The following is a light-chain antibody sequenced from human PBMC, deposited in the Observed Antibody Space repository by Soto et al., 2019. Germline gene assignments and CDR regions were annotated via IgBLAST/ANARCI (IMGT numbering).Light chain of an antibody. CDR3: QQSYITPVT. CDR2: ATS. CDR1: QGIGTS. J-gene: IGKJ1*01. Sequence: DIQLTQSPSFLSASVGDRVTITCRASQGIGTSLAWYQQEPGKPPKLLIVATSTLQSGVPSRFSGSGSWTDFTLTSSNLQPEDFATHYCQQSYITPVTFGQGTKVDIK. V-gene: IGKV1-9*01.